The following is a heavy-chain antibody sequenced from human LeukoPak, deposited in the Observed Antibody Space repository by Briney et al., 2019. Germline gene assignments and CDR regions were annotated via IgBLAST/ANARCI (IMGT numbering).Heavy chain of an antibody. CDR3: ARALIAAAPGWFDP. D-gene: IGHD6-13*01. CDR2: IIPIFGTA. Sequence: GASVKVSCKASGGTFSSYAISWARQAPGQGLEWMGGIIPIFGTANYAQKFQGRVTITADESTSTAYMELSSLRSEDTAVYYCARALIAAAPGWFDPWGQGTLVTVSS. J-gene: IGHJ5*02. CDR1: GGTFSSYA. V-gene: IGHV1-69*13.